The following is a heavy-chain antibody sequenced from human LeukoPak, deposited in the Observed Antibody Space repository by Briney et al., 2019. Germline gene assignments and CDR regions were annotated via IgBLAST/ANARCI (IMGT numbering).Heavy chain of an antibody. CDR3: ARDVWYYMDV. V-gene: IGHV3-30*01. D-gene: IGHD2-21*01. J-gene: IGHJ6*03. Sequence: GGSLRLSCAASGFTFSTFAMHWVRQAPGKGLEWVAVISYDGSNKHHADSVKGRFTISRDNSKNTLYLQMNSLRAGDMAVYYCARDVWYYMDVWGKGTTVAVSS. CDR1: GFTFSTFA. CDR2: ISYDGSNK.